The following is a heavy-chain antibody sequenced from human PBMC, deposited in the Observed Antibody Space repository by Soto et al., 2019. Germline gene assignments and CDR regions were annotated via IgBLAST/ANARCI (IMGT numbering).Heavy chain of an antibody. CDR1: GFTFSGSA. D-gene: IGHD3-10*01. CDR3: TRSGYYGSGISWFDP. J-gene: IGHJ5*02. CDR2: IRSKANSYAT. V-gene: IGHV3-73*02. Sequence: EVQLVESGGGLVQPGGSLKLSCAASGFTFSGSAMHWVRQASGKGLEWVGRIRSKANSYATAYAVSVKGRFTISRDDSKNTAYLQMNSLKTEDTAVYYCTRSGYYGSGISWFDPWGQGTLVTVSS.